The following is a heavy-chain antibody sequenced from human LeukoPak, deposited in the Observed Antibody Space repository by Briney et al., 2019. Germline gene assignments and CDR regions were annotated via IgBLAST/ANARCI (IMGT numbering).Heavy chain of an antibody. CDR1: RGSISGHY. D-gene: IGHD1-7*01. Sequence: SETLSLTCTVSRGSISGHYWSWIRQSPGKGLEWIGNIYYSGNTNYNPSLKSRVTISIDTSRIHFSLHPSSVTAADRAGYYCAGDITGTPTWGQGTLVTVSS. J-gene: IGHJ5*02. CDR2: IYYSGNT. CDR3: AGDITGTPT. V-gene: IGHV4-59*08.